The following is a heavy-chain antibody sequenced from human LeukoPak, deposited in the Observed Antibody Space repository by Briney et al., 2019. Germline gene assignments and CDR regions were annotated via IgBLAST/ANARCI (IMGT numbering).Heavy chain of an antibody. D-gene: IGHD4-17*01. CDR2: ISAYNGNT. CDR1: GYTFTSYG. CDR3: ARAHDYGDYHSDY. Sequence: ASVKLSCKASGYTFTSYGMSWVRQPPGQGLEWTGWISAYNGNTNYAQKRQGRVTMTTDTSTSTAYMALRSLRSDDTAVYYCARAHDYGDYHSDYWGQGTLVTVSS. J-gene: IGHJ4*02. V-gene: IGHV1-18*01.